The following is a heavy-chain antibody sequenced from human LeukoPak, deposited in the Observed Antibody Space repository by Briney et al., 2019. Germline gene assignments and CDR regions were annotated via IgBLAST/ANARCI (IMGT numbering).Heavy chain of an antibody. Sequence: SETLSLTCTVSGGSISSGGYYWSWIRQPPGKGLEWIGYIYHSGSTYYNPSLKSRVTISVDRSKNQFSLKLSSVTAADTAVYYCARDYYDSSGYYLDWGQGTLVTVSS. D-gene: IGHD3-22*01. CDR2: IYHSGST. V-gene: IGHV4-30-2*01. CDR3: ARDYYDSSGYYLD. J-gene: IGHJ4*02. CDR1: GGSISSGGYY.